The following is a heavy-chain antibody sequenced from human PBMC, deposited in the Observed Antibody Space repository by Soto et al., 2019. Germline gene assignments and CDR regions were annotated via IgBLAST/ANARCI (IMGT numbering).Heavy chain of an antibody. D-gene: IGHD3-22*01. CDR2: IYYRGST. CDR3: ARRTKITMT. Sequence: QLQLQESGPGLVKPSETLSLTCTVSGGSISSSSYYWGWIRQPPGKGLEWIGSIYYRGSTYYNPSLKSRVTMSVDTSKNQFSLKLSSVTAADTAVYYCARRTKITMTWGQGTLVTVSS. V-gene: IGHV4-39*01. J-gene: IGHJ5*02. CDR1: GGSISSSSYY.